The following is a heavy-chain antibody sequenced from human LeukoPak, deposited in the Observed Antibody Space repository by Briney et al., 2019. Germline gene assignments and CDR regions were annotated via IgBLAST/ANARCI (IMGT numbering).Heavy chain of an antibody. CDR1: GYTFTGYY. CDR3: ARELETPGDAFDI. CDR2: INPNSGGT. J-gene: IGHJ3*02. V-gene: IGHV1-2*02. D-gene: IGHD5-24*01. Sequence: ASVKVSCKASGYTFTGYYMHWVRQAPGQGLEWMGWINPNSGGTNYAQKFQGRVTMTRDTSISTAYMGLSRLRSDDTAVYYCARELETPGDAFDIWGQGTMVTVSS.